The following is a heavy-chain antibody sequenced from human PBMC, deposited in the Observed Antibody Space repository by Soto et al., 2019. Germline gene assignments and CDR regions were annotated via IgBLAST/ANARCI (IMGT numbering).Heavy chain of an antibody. D-gene: IGHD3-16*02. Sequence: QITLKESGPTLVKPTQTLTLTCTFSGFSLSTSGVGVGWIRQPPGKALVWLALIYWDDDKRYSPSLKSRLTITKDTSKNQVVLTMTNMDPVDTATYYCAHSGYDYIWGSYRSGIRYFDLWGRGTLVTVSS. CDR1: GFSLSTSGVG. CDR2: IYWDDDK. J-gene: IGHJ2*01. CDR3: AHSGYDYIWGSYRSGIRYFDL. V-gene: IGHV2-5*02.